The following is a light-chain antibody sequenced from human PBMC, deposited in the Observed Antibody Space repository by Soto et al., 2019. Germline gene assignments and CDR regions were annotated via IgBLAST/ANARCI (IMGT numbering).Light chain of an antibody. J-gene: IGLJ1*01. CDR1: SSDVGSYNL. CDR2: EGS. Sequence: QSALTQPASVSGSPGQSITISCTGTSSDVGSYNLVSWYQQHPGKAPKLMIYEGSKRPSGVSNRFSGSKSGNTASLTISGLQAGDEADYYCCSYAGSSTYVFRTGTKVTVL. CDR3: CSYAGSSTYV. V-gene: IGLV2-23*01.